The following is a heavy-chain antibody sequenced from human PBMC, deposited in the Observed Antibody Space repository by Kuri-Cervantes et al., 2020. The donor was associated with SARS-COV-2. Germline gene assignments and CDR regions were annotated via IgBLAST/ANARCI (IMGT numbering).Heavy chain of an antibody. CDR2: VSYDGSNK. V-gene: IGHV3-30-3*01. D-gene: IGHD3-22*01. Sequence: GGSLRLSCAASGFSFSHSAMHWIRQAPGKGLESVAIVSYDGSNKYYADSVKGRFTISRDNSKNTLYLQMDSLRTEDTAVYYYARDRNTMIVVIINIDYWGQGALVTVSS. CDR3: ARDRNTMIVVIINIDY. CDR1: GFSFSHSA. J-gene: IGHJ4*02.